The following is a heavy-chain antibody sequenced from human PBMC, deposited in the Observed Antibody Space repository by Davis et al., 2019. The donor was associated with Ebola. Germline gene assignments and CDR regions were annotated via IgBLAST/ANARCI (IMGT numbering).Heavy chain of an antibody. J-gene: IGHJ4*02. CDR1: GFTFSSYA. V-gene: IGHV3-48*02. CDR2: ISSSGSTI. D-gene: IGHD4-17*01. CDR3: LRGGDGYGNFDY. Sequence: PGGSLRLSCAASGFTFSSYAMSWVRQAPGKGLEWVSYISSSGSTIYYADSVKGRFTISRDNAKNTLYLQMNSLRDEDTGVYYCLRGGDGYGNFDYWGQGTLVTVSS.